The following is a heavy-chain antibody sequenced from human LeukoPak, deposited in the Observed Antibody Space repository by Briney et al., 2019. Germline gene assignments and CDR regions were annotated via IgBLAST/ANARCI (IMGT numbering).Heavy chain of an antibody. CDR1: GGSISSSSYY. CDR3: ARQVGAYGAHKH. J-gene: IGHJ4*02. Sequence: PSETLSLTCTVSGGSISSSSYYWGWIRQPPGKGLEWIGSIYYSGSTYYNPSLKSRVTISVDTSKNQFSLKLSSVTAADTAVYYCARQVGAYGAHKHWGQGTLVTVSS. CDR2: IYYSGST. D-gene: IGHD1-26*01. V-gene: IGHV4-39*01.